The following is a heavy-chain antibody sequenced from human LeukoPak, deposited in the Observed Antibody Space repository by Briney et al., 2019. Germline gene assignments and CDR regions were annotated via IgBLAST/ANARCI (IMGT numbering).Heavy chain of an antibody. CDR2: ISTDGSVK. V-gene: IGHV3-74*01. D-gene: IGHD3-10*02. CDR3: ASWRCSGSYGGYFDY. Sequence: GGSLRLSCATSGFTFSNYWIHWVRQAPGKGLVWVSIISTDGSVKRYADSVKGRFTISRDNAENTLYLQMNSLRAEDTAVYYCASWRCSGSYGGYFDYWGQGTLVTVSS. J-gene: IGHJ4*02. CDR1: GFTFSNYW.